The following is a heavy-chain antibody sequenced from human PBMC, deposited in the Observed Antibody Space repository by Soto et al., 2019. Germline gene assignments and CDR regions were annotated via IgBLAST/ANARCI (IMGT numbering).Heavy chain of an antibody. Sequence: QVQVKESGPGLVKPSETLSLTCTVSGGSITDYSWSWIRQSAGKGLEWLGRISINGNSHYHPSPRSRGTLSIETSKEPFSLNLGSVAAADTAVYYCARESGDNWTYEVDWGQGTLVTVSS. V-gene: IGHV4-4*07. J-gene: IGHJ4*02. D-gene: IGHD1-7*01. CDR1: GGSITDYS. CDR2: ISINGNS. CDR3: ARESGDNWTYEVD.